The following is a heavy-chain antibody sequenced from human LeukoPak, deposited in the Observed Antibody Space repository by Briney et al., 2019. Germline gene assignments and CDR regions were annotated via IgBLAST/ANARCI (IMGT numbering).Heavy chain of an antibody. Sequence: GRSLRLSCAASGFTFSSYGMHWVRQAPGKGLERVAVISYDGSNKYYADSVKGRFTISRDNSKNTLYLQMNSLRAEDTAVYYCAKEGYYYDSSGYNYYYGMDVWGQGTTVTVSS. CDR3: AKEGYYYDSSGYNYYYGMDV. D-gene: IGHD3-22*01. V-gene: IGHV3-30*18. J-gene: IGHJ6*02. CDR2: ISYDGSNK. CDR1: GFTFSSYG.